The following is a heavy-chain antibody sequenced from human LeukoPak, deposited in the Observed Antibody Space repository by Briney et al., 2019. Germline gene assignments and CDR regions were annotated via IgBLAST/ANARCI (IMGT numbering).Heavy chain of an antibody. Sequence: SETLSLTCTVSGGSVSSGSYYWSWIRQTPGKGLEWIGYIYYSGNTNYNPSLKSRVTISVDTSKNQFSLKLSSVTAADTAVYYCARDRYGYTLDYWGQGTLVTVSS. J-gene: IGHJ4*02. CDR3: ARDRYGYTLDY. D-gene: IGHD5-24*01. CDR2: IYYSGNT. CDR1: GGSVSSGSYY. V-gene: IGHV4-61*01.